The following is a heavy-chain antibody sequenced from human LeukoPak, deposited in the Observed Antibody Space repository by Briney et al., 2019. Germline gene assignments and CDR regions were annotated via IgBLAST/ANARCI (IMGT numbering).Heavy chain of an antibody. CDR1: ANGFSDHS. CDR2: ITSNSGGT. J-gene: IGHJ4*02. CDR3: ARGGSGSGYLFYFDS. Sequence: EASVKVSCKASANGFSDHSIHWVRQAPGQGLEWMGRITSNSGGTRYAQKFQDRVTMTRDTSITTAYMEISGLTSDDTAVYYCARGGSGSGYLFYFDSWGQGTLVSVSS. D-gene: IGHD3-10*01. V-gene: IGHV1-2*06.